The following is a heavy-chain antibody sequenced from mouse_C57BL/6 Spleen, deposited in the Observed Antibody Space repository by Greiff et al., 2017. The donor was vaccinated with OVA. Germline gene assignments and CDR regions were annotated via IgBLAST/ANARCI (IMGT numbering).Heavy chain of an antibody. J-gene: IGHJ1*03. CDR2: IYPGSGST. Sequence: VQLQQPGAELVKPGASVKMSCKASGYTFTSYWITWVKQRPGQGLEWIGDIYPGSGSTNYNEKFKSKATLTVDTSSSTADMQLSSLTSEDSAVYYCARDYGSSYGYFDVWGTGTTVTVSS. V-gene: IGHV1-55*01. CDR1: GYTFTSYW. D-gene: IGHD1-1*01. CDR3: ARDYGSSYGYFDV.